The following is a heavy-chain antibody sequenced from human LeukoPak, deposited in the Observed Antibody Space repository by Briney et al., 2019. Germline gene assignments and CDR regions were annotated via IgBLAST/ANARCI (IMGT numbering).Heavy chain of an antibody. CDR3: ARAVASGYYYYGMDV. CDR2: IYYSGST. V-gene: IGHV4-61*08. CDR1: GGSISSGDYY. Sequence: SETLSLTCTVSGGSISSGDYYWSWIRQPPGKGLEWIGYIYYSGSTNYNPSLKSRVTISVDTSKNQFSLKLSSVTAADTAVYYCARAVASGYYYYGMDVWGQGTTVTVSS. J-gene: IGHJ6*02. D-gene: IGHD6-25*01.